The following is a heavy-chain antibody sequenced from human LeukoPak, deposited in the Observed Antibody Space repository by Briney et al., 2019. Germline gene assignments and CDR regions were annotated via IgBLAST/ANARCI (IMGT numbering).Heavy chain of an antibody. CDR2: MNPNSGNT. D-gene: IGHD1-14*01. Sequence: ASVKVSCKASGYTFTTYGINWVRQATGQGLEWMGWMNPNSGNTGYAQKFQGRVTMTRNTSISTAYMELSSLRSEDTAVYYCAKGNRSNWFDPWGQGTLVTVSS. J-gene: IGHJ5*02. CDR1: GYTFTTYG. CDR3: AKGNRSNWFDP. V-gene: IGHV1-8*02.